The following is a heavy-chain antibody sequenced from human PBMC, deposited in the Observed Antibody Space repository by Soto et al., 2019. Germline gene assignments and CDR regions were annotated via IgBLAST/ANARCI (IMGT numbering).Heavy chain of an antibody. CDR2: IYPLDSHT. Sequence: PGESLKISCQASGYSFSTFWIAWVRQLPGKGLEWMGLIYPLDSHTTYSPSFQGQVTFSADRSTDTAYLQWSTLKASDSGIYYCARGGKNGNSAAFDAWGQGALVTVSS. D-gene: IGHD1-1*01. CDR1: GYSFSTFW. V-gene: IGHV5-51*01. J-gene: IGHJ4*02. CDR3: ARGGKNGNSAAFDA.